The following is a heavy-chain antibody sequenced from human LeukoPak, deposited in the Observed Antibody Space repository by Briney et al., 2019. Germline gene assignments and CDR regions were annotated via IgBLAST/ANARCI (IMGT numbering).Heavy chain of an antibody. V-gene: IGHV4-59*01. CDR1: GGSISSYY. D-gene: IGHD3-3*01. Sequence: PSETLSLTCTVSGGSISSYYWSWIRQPPGKGLECMGYISYSGSPNYNPPLKSRVTISVDTSKNQFPLKLSSVTAADTAVYYCARLTYYDFWSGSHARGWFDPWGQGTLVTVSS. CDR3: ARLTYYDFWSGSHARGWFDP. CDR2: ISYSGSP. J-gene: IGHJ5*02.